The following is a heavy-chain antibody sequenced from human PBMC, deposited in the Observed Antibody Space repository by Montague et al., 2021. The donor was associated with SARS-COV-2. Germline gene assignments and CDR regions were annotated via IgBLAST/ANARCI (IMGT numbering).Heavy chain of an antibody. J-gene: IGHJ6*02. CDR2: FDPEDGET. V-gene: IGHV1-24*01. CDR3: APARPVAGTRGYYYYYYGMDV. CDR1: GYSLTELS. D-gene: IGHD6-19*01. Sequence: SVKVSCKVSGYSLTELSLPWVRQAPGQGLEWLGGFDPEDGETIYSQKFQGRVTMTEDTSTDTAYMELSSLRSEDTAVYYCAPARPVAGTRGYYYYYYGMDVWGQGTTVTVSS.